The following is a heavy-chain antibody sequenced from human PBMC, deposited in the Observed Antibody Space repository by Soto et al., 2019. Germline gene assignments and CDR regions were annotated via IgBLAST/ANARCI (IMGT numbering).Heavy chain of an antibody. Sequence: SVKVSCKASGGSFSSYAINWLRQAPGQGLEWMGGIIPLFGTENYAQNFQDRFTFTADESTSTAYMELSSLRSEDTAVYYCARVAYSSGHDYWGQGTLVTSPQ. D-gene: IGHD6-19*01. CDR1: GGSFSSYA. CDR2: IIPLFGTE. V-gene: IGHV1-69*13. CDR3: ARVAYSSGHDY. J-gene: IGHJ4*02.